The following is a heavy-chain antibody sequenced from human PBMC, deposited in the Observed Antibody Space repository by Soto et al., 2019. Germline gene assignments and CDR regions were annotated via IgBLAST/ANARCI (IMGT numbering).Heavy chain of an antibody. J-gene: IGHJ4*02. CDR1: GFSFSSYA. V-gene: IGHV3-23*01. D-gene: IGHD3-16*02. CDR2: LSGSGGRT. Sequence: PGGSLILSCTASGFSFSSYAMSWVRQAPGKGLEWVSSLSGSGGRTHYAESVKGRFTISRDNSKNTVDLQMNSLRVDDTAVYYCTIVANDYWGQGTLVTVSS. CDR3: TIVANDY.